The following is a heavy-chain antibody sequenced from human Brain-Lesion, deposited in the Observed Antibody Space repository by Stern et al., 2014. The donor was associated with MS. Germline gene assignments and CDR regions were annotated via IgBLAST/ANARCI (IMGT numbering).Heavy chain of an antibody. V-gene: IGHV1-69*09. D-gene: IGHD3-10*01. CDR3: ARESTGNAFDI. CDR1: GGTFSSYT. CDR2: IITHLDIA. J-gene: IGHJ3*02. Sequence: VQLVESGAEVKKPGSSVKVSCKPSGGTFSSYTITWVRQAPGQGLEWMGRIITHLDIADYAQKFQGKVTITADKTTSTAYMELSSLRSEDTAVYYCARESTGNAFDIWGQGTMVTVSS.